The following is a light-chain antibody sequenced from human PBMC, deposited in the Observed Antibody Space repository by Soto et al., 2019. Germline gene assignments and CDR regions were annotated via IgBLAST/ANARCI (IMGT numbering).Light chain of an antibody. V-gene: IGKV3-20*01. Sequence: EIVLTQSPGTLSLSPGERATLSCRASQSGTTTYLAWYQQKPGQAPRLLIYSASSRATGIPDRFSGSGSGTDFTLTISRLEPEDFAVYYCQQYGSSQWTFGQGTKVEIK. CDR2: SAS. CDR1: QSGTTTY. J-gene: IGKJ1*01. CDR3: QQYGSSQWT.